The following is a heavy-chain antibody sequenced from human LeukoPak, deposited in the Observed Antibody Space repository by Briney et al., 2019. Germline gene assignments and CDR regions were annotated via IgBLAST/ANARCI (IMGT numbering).Heavy chain of an antibody. Sequence: SETLSLTCTVSGGSISSYYWSWIRQPPGKGLEWIGYIYYSGSTYYNPSLQSRVIISVDTSKNQFSLKLTSVTAADTAVYYCARALYSMTTVTTEYWFDYWGQGTLVSVS. CDR1: GGSISSYY. J-gene: IGHJ4*02. D-gene: IGHD4-17*01. CDR3: ARALYSMTTVTTEYWFDY. V-gene: IGHV4-59*06. CDR2: IYYSGST.